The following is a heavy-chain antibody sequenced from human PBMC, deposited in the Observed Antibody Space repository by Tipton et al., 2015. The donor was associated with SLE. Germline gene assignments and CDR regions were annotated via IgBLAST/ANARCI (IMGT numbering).Heavy chain of an antibody. Sequence: SLRLSCAASGFTFSSYSMTWVRQAPGKALEWVSIISGGSDITNYADSVKGRFTISRDNSKNTLYLQMSSLSAEDTAIYYCACRRLIIFGHGMDVWGQGTTVTVSS. D-gene: IGHD3-16*01. J-gene: IGHJ6*02. CDR3: ACRRLIIFGHGMDV. CDR2: ISGGSDIT. V-gene: IGHV3-23*01. CDR1: GFTFSSYS.